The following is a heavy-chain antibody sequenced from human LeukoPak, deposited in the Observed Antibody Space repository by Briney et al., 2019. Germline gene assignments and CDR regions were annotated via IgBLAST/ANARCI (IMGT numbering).Heavy chain of an antibody. D-gene: IGHD3-22*01. Sequence: SETLSLTCTVSGGSISSSSYYWGWIRQPPGKGLEWIGEINHSGSTNYNPSLKSRVTISVDASKNQFSLKLSSVTAADTAVYYCARGTGDDSSGADAFDIWGQGTMVTVSS. V-gene: IGHV4-39*07. J-gene: IGHJ3*02. CDR1: GGSISSSSYY. CDR2: INHSGST. CDR3: ARGTGDDSSGADAFDI.